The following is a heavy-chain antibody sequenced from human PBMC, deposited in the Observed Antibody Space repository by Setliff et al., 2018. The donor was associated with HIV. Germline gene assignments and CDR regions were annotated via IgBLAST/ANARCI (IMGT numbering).Heavy chain of an antibody. CDR2: IYTSGST. CDR1: GDSITSYY. CDR3: ARVSPLTHYYYMDM. Sequence: PSETLSLTCTVSGDSITSYYWSWIRQPPGKGLEWIGRIYTSGSTNYNPSLKSRVSMSVDTSKNQFYLHLSSVTAADTAVYYCARVSPLTHYYYMDMWGKGTTVTVSS. D-gene: IGHD7-27*01. V-gene: IGHV4-4*07. J-gene: IGHJ6*03.